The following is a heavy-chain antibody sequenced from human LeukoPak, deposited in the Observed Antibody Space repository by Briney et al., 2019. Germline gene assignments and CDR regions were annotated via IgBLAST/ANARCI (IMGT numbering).Heavy chain of an antibody. Sequence: GGSLRLSCAASGFTFNNAWMNWVRQAPGKGLEWVGRIKSKPDGGTPDYAAPVKGRFTISRDDSEETLYLQMNSLQTADTAVYYCSTFDGSWYGGETKAFDYWGQGTLVTVS. CDR2: IKSKPDGGTP. CDR1: GFTFNNAW. J-gene: IGHJ4*02. D-gene: IGHD6-13*01. CDR3: STFDGSWYGGETKAFDY. V-gene: IGHV3-15*01.